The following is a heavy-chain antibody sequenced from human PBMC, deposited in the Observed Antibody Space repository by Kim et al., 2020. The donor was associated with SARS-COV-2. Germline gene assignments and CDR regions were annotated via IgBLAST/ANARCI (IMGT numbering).Heavy chain of an antibody. CDR3: ARNEMCDITMYGSVSWKGAFDN. Sequence: SETLSLTCTVSGGSVSSSSYYWSWIRQPPGKGLEWIGYIYYSGSTYYNPSLKSRVTISVDTSKNQFSLKLSSVTAADTAVYYCARNEMCDITMYGSVSWKGAFDNWGQGTLVTVSS. CDR2: IYYSGST. D-gene: IGHD3-3*01. CDR1: GGSVSSSSYY. V-gene: IGHV4-61*01. J-gene: IGHJ3*02.